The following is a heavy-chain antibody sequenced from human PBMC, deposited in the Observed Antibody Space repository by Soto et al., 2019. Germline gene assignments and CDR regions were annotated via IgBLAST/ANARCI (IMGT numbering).Heavy chain of an antibody. J-gene: IGHJ4*02. D-gene: IGHD2-2*01. CDR3: ARLLGGYCSRTSCHTYY. CDR2: ISSSSSYI. Sequence: PGGSLRLSCAASGFTFSSYSMNWVRQAPGKGLEWVSSISSSSSYIYYADSVKGRFTISRDNAKNSLYLQMNSLRAEDTAVYYCARLLGGYCSRTSCHTYYRAQRTLVTVSA. CDR1: GFTFSSYS. V-gene: IGHV3-21*01.